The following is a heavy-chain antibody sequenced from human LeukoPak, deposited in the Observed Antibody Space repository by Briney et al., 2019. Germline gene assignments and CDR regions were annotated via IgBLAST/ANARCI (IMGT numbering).Heavy chain of an antibody. CDR2: ISGSGGST. Sequence: PGGSLRHSCAASGFTFSSYAMSWVRQAPGTGLEWVSAISGSGGSTYYADSVKGRFTISRDNSKNTLYLQMNSLRAEDTAVYYCAKNVEDYVWGSYRPRRFDPWGQGTLVTVSS. V-gene: IGHV3-23*01. CDR1: GFTFSSYA. D-gene: IGHD3-16*02. J-gene: IGHJ5*02. CDR3: AKNVEDYVWGSYRPRRFDP.